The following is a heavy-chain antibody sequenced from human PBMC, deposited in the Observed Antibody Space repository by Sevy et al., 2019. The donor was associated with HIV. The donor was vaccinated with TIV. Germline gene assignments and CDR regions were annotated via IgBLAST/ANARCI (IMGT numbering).Heavy chain of an antibody. D-gene: IGHD2-8*01. Sequence: GGFLRLSCAASGLTFSKYSMSWVRQPPGKGLEWVSTFSFGCGEINYADSVKGRFTISRDNSKSSVYLQMNNLRPEDTAVYYCAREGCTKPHDYWGQGILVTVSS. CDR2: FSFGCGEI. V-gene: IGHV3-23*01. J-gene: IGHJ4*02. CDR3: AREGCTKPHDY. CDR1: GLTFSKYS.